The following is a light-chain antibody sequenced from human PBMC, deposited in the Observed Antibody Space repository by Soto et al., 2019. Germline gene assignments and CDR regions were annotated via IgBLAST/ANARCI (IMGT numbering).Light chain of an antibody. CDR2: AAS. CDR1: QGIRND. Sequence: QFTQVPSSLTESVAARITTTCTASQGIRNDLGWYQQKPGKATKLLIYAASSLQSGVPSRFSGSASGTDFTLTISSLQPEDFATYYCLKDYSYPWTFGQGTKVDIK. CDR3: LKDYSYPWT. J-gene: IGKJ1*01. V-gene: IGKV1-6*01.